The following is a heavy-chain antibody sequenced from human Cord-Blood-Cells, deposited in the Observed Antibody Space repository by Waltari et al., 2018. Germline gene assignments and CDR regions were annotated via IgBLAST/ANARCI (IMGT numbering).Heavy chain of an antibody. CDR2: IYYSGST. CDR3: ARHCWNCDFWSGYFDY. CDR1: GGSISSSSYY. V-gene: IGHV4-39*01. J-gene: IGHJ4*02. Sequence: QLQLQESGPGLVKPSETLSLTCTVSGGSISSSSYYWGWIRQPPGKGLEWIGSIYYSGSTYYNPSLKSRVTISVDTSKNQFSLKLSSVTAADTAVYYCARHCWNCDFWSGYFDYWGQGTLVTVSS. D-gene: IGHD3-3*01.